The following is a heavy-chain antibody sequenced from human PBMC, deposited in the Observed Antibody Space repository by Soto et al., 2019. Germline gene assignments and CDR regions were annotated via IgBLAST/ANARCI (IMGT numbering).Heavy chain of an antibody. CDR1: GFTFSDYT. V-gene: IGHV3-21*01. D-gene: IGHD1-26*01. CDR3: ARTFSGSGDY. CDR2: IRSSGTSV. J-gene: IGHJ4*02. Sequence: SLRLSCAASGFTFSDYTMNWVRQAPGEGLEWVSSIRSSGTSVFYADSLRGRFTISRDNTKNSVYLEMNSLRAEDTAVYYCARTFSGSGDYWGQGTLVTVSS.